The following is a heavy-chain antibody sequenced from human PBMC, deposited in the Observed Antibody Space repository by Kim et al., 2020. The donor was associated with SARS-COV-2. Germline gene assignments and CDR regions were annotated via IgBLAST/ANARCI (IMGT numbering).Heavy chain of an antibody. Sequence: GGSLRLSCAASGFTFSSYGMNWVRQAPGKGLEWVAVISHDGSNKYYADSVKGRFTISRDNSKNTLYLQMNSLRAEDTAVYYCAKDRTPAMVTLVDYWGQGTLVTLSS. CDR1: GFTFSSYG. CDR3: AKDRTPAMVTLVDY. V-gene: IGHV3-30*18. D-gene: IGHD5-18*01. J-gene: IGHJ4*02. CDR2: ISHDGSNK.